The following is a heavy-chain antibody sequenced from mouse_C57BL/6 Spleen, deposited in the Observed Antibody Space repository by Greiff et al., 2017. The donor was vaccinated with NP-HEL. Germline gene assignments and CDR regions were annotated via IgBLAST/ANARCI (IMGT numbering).Heavy chain of an antibody. Sequence: VQLQQSGAELVKPGASVKISCKASGYAFSSYWMNWVKQRPGKGLEWIGQIYPGDGDTNYNGKFKGKATLTADKSSSTAYMQLSSLTSEDSAVYFCARKVVYYGSSSYWYFDVWGTGTTVTVSS. V-gene: IGHV1-80*01. CDR3: ARKVVYYGSSSYWYFDV. CDR2: IYPGDGDT. CDR1: GYAFSSYW. J-gene: IGHJ1*03. D-gene: IGHD1-1*01.